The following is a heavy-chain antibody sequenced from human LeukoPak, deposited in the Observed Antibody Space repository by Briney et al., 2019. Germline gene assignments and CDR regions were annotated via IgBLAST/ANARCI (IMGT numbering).Heavy chain of an antibody. CDR2: IYYTGST. CDR3: ARLSKGQYFDYIFDS. J-gene: IGHJ4*02. D-gene: IGHD3-9*01. CDR1: GDSVSSTTYY. V-gene: IGHV4-39*01. Sequence: SETLSLTCTVSGDSVSSTTYYWGWIRQPPGKGLEWMANIYYTGSTYSNPSLKSRVSMSVDTSKNQFSLKMSSLTAADTAVYFCARLSKGQYFDYIFDSWGQGTLVTVSS.